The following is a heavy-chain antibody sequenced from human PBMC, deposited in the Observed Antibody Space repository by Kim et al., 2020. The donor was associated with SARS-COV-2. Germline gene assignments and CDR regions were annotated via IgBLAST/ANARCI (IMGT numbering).Heavy chain of an antibody. CDR2: IYYSGST. CDR3: ARHVIRDDCSSTSCYINWFDL. D-gene: IGHD2-2*01. V-gene: IGHV4-39*01. Sequence: SETLSLTCTVSGGSISSSSYYWGWIRQPPGKGLEWIGSIYYSGSTYYNPSLKSRVTISVDTSKNQFSLQLSSVTAADTAVYYCARHVIRDDCSSTSCYINWFDLWGQGTLVTVSS. CDR1: GGSISSSSYY. J-gene: IGHJ5*02.